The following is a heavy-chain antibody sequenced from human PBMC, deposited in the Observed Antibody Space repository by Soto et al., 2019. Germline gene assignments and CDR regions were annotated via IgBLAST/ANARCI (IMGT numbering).Heavy chain of an antibody. J-gene: IGHJ5*02. CDR2: IYYSGST. CDR3: ALGATNWFDP. V-gene: IGHV4-30-4*07. D-gene: IGHD1-26*01. Sequence: TLSLTCAVSGGSIRSGGYSWSWIRQPPGKGLEWIGYIYYSGSTNYNPSLKSRVTISVDTSKNQFSLKLSSVTAADTAVYYCALGATNWFDPWGQGTLVTVSS. CDR1: GGSIRSGGYS.